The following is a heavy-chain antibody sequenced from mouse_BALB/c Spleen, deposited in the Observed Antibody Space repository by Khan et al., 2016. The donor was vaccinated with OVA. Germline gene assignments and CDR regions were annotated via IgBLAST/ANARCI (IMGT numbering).Heavy chain of an antibody. J-gene: IGHJ2*01. CDR2: INPSTGYT. D-gene: IGHD1-1*01. CDR1: GYTFTSYW. Sequence: QVQLQQSGAELAKPGASVKMSCKASGYTFTSYWMYWVKQRPGQGLEWIGYINPSTGYTEYNQKFKDKATLTADKSSSTAYMQLSSLTSEDSAVYYCARFYYGSSPDYWGQGTTLTVSS. CDR3: ARFYYGSSPDY. V-gene: IGHV1-7*01.